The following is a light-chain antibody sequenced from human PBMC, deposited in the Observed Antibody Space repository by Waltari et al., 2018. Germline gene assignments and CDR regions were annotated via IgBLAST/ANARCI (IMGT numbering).Light chain of an antibody. J-gene: IGLJ2*01. CDR3: QAWDSSIVV. Sequence: SYELTQPPSVSVSPGQTATITCPGDKLGDKFACWYQQKPGQSPGVVIYQDRQRPSGIPEQSSGSNYGSTATLTISGTQDRDEAHYYCQAWDSSIVVFGGGTKLTVL. CDR1: KLGDKF. V-gene: IGLV3-1*01. CDR2: QDR.